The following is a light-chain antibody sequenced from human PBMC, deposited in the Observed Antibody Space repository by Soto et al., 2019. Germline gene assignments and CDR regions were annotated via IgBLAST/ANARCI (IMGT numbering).Light chain of an antibody. V-gene: IGKV1-39*01. J-gene: IGKJ1*01. CDR2: AAS. CDR3: QQSYSTLWT. CDR1: QSIRSY. Sequence: DIQMTQSPSSLSASVGDRVTIPCRASQSIRSYLNGHQQTPGIAPKLLIYAASSLESGVPSRFSGSGSGTDFTLTISSLQPEDFATYYCQQSYSTLWTFGHGTKVDIK.